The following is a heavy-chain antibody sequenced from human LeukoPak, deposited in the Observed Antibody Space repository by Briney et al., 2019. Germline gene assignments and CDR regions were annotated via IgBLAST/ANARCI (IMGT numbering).Heavy chain of an antibody. Sequence: GGSLRLSCAASGFTFSSYAMSWVRQAPGKGLEWVSAISGSGGSTYYADSVKGRFTISRNNSKNTLYLQMNSLRAEDTAVYYCAKDKGSSSWLLDYWGQGTLVTVSS. CDR1: GFTFSSYA. CDR2: ISGSGGST. D-gene: IGHD6-13*01. J-gene: IGHJ4*02. CDR3: AKDKGSSSWLLDY. V-gene: IGHV3-23*01.